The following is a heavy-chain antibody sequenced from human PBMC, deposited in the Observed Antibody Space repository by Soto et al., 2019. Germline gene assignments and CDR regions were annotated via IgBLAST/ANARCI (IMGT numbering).Heavy chain of an antibody. CDR2: IYLDADK. J-gene: IGHJ4*02. D-gene: IGHD2-21*02. V-gene: IGHV2-5*02. Sequence: HITLKESGPTLVKPTQTLTLTCTFSGFSLSTSGVGVGWILQPQGKALEWLAIIYLDADKRYSPCLKSRLTTTRDTYKNQVVLTMTNMDPVETATYYCAHIVEPLLFDYWGQGTLVTVSS. CDR1: GFSLSTSGVG. CDR3: AHIVEPLLFDY.